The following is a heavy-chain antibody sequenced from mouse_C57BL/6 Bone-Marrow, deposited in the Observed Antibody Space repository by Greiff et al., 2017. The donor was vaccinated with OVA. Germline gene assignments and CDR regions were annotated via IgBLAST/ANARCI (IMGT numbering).Heavy chain of an antibody. D-gene: IGHD2-5*01. J-gene: IGHJ4*01. V-gene: IGHV1-18*01. CDR2: INPNNGGT. Sequence: VQLQQSGPELVKPGASVTIPCKASGYTFTDYNMDWVKQSHGKSLEWIGDINPNNGGTIYNQKFKGKATLTVDKSSSTAYMELRSLTSEDTAVYYCARGSNYDAMDYWGQGTSVTVSS. CDR1: GYTFTDYN. CDR3: ARGSNYDAMDY.